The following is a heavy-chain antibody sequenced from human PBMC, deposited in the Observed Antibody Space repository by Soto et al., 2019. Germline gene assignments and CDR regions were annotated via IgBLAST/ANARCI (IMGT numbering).Heavy chain of an antibody. V-gene: IGHV4-59*01. D-gene: IGHD3-16*01. CDR3: ASMSATYSFDY. J-gene: IGHJ4*02. CDR2: IYYSGST. Sequence: SETLSLTCTVSGGSISTYYWNWIRQPPGKGLEWIGYIYYSGSTNYNPSPKSRVTISVDTSKNLFSLKLSSVTAAYTAVYYCASMSATYSFDYCGQGTLVTV. CDR1: GGSISTYY.